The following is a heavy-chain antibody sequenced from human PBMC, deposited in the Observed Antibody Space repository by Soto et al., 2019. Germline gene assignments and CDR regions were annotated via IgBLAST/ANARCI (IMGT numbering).Heavy chain of an antibody. CDR3: ATASTDYDFWSGSQFGLDY. J-gene: IGHJ4*02. V-gene: IGHV1-46*03. D-gene: IGHD3-3*01. CDR1: GYTFTSYY. Sequence: GASVKVSCKASGYTFTSYYMHWVRQAPGQGLEWMGIINPSGGSTSYAQKFQGRVTMTRDTSTSTVYMELSSLRSEDTAVYYCATASTDYDFWSGSQFGLDYWGQGTLVTVSS. CDR2: INPSGGST.